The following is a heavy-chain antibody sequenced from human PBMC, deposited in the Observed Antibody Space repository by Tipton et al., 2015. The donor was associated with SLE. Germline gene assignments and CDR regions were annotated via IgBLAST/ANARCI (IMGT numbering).Heavy chain of an antibody. Sequence: GSLRLSCAASGLTFSGSAMHWVRQASGKGLEWVGHIKDKLNSYATAYAASVKGRFTISRDDSNSTAYLQMKSLVTEDTAVYYCTRSITIFGGTWYMDVWGKGTTVTVSS. CDR1: GLTFSGSA. CDR2: IKDKLNSYAT. V-gene: IGHV3-73*01. D-gene: IGHD3-3*01. J-gene: IGHJ6*03. CDR3: TRSITIFGGTWYMDV.